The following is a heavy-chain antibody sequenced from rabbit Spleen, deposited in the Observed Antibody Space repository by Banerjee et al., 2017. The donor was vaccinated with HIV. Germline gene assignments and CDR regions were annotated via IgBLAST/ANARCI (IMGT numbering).Heavy chain of an antibody. CDR3: ARDLTGVIGWNFGW. V-gene: IGHV1S45*01. J-gene: IGHJ3*01. Sequence: QEHLKESGGGLVQPGGSLKLSCKASGFTLSSYYMNWVRQAPGKGLEWIACINAVTGKAVYASWAKGRFNFSKTSSTTVTLQMTSLTAADTATYFCARDLTGVIGWNFGWWGQGTLVTVS. D-gene: IGHD4-1*01. CDR2: INAVTGKA. CDR1: GFTLSSYYM.